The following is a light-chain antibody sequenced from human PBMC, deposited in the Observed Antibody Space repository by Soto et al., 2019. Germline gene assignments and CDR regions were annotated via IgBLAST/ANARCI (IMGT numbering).Light chain of an antibody. V-gene: IGKV1-12*01. CDR1: QGISSW. CDR2: AAS. Sequence: DLQMTQSPSSVSASVGDRVTITCRASQGISSWLAWYQQKPGKAPKLLIYAASSWQSGVPSRFSGSGSGTDFPLTPSSLQPEYFAAYYCQQANIFPFPFGPGTKVDIK. CDR3: QQANIFPFP. J-gene: IGKJ3*01.